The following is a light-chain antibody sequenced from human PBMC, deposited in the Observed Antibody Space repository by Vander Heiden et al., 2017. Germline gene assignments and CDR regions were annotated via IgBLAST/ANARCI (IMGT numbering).Light chain of an antibody. CDR2: QDS. Sequence: SYELTQPPSVSVSPGQTASITCSGDKLGDKYACWYQQKPGQSPVLVSYQDSKRPSGIPERFSGSNSGNTATLTISGTQAMDEADYYCKAWDSRTVVFGGGTKLTVL. CDR3: KAWDSRTVV. J-gene: IGLJ2*01. V-gene: IGLV3-1*01. CDR1: KLGDKY.